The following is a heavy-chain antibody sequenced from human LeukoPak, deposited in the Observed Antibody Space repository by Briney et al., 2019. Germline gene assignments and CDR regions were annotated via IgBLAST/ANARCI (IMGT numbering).Heavy chain of an antibody. J-gene: IGHJ4*02. CDR1: GGSISSYY. CDR2: IYYSGST. D-gene: IGHD3-22*01. CDR3: ARAPHFFDSSGSRYYFDY. Sequence: SETLSLTCTVSGGSISSYYWSWIRQPPGKGLEWIGYIYYSGSTNYNPSLKSRVTISVDTSKNQFSLNLGSVTAADTAMYYCARAPHFFDSSGSRYYFDYWGQGALVTVSS. V-gene: IGHV4-59*12.